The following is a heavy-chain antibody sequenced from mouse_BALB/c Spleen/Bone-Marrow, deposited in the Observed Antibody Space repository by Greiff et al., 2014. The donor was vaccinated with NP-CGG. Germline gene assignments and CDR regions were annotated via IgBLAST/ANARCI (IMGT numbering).Heavy chain of an antibody. CDR3: ARAGYRYDVGYAMDY. D-gene: IGHD2-14*01. Sequence: EVKLEESRPSLVKPSQTLSLTCSVTGDSITSGYWNWIRKFPGNKLEYMGYISYSGRTYYNPSLKSRISITRDTSKNQYYLQLNSVTTEDTATYYCARAGYRYDVGYAMDYWGQGTSVTVSS. CDR2: ISYSGRT. CDR1: GDSITSGY. J-gene: IGHJ4*01. V-gene: IGHV3-8*02.